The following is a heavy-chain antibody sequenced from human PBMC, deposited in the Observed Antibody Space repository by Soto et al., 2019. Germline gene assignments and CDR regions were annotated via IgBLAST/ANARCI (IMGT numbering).Heavy chain of an antibody. CDR2: IIPILGIA. J-gene: IGHJ3*02. CDR3: ATRLRRLPPHEIQAFDI. Sequence: QVQLVQSGAEVKKPGSSVKVSCKASGGTFSSYTISWVRQAPGQGLEWMGRIIPILGIANYAQKFQGRVTITADKSTSTAYMELSSLRSEDTAVYYCATRLRRLPPHEIQAFDIWGQGTMVTVSS. CDR1: GGTFSSYT. V-gene: IGHV1-69*02. D-gene: IGHD4-17*01.